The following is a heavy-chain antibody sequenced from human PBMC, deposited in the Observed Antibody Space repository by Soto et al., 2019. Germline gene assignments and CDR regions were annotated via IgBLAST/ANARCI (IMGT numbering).Heavy chain of an antibody. CDR2: IHHSETT. CDR1: GASVISTKW. CDR3: ARVSGSYYYGMDV. J-gene: IGHJ6*02. D-gene: IGHD1-26*01. Sequence: PSETLSLTCAVSGASVISTKWWSWVRQSPGEGLEWIGEIHHSETTNYNPSLGSRVTISIDKSKNQFSLKLSSVTAADTAVYYCARVSGSYYYGMDVWGQGTTVTVSS. V-gene: IGHV4-4*02.